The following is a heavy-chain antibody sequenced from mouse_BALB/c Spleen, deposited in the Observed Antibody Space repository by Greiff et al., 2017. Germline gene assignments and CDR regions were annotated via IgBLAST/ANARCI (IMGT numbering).Heavy chain of an antibody. CDR3: VRDQGRGFAY. Sequence: QVTLKESGPGLVAPSQSLSITCTVSGFSLTSYDISWIRQPPGKGLEWLGVIWTGGGTNYNSAFMSRLSISKDNSKSQVFLKMNSLQTDDTAIYYCVRDQGRGFAYWGQGTLVTVSA. CDR2: IWTGGGT. CDR1: GFSLTSYD. J-gene: IGHJ3*01. V-gene: IGHV2-9-2*01. D-gene: IGHD3-2*02.